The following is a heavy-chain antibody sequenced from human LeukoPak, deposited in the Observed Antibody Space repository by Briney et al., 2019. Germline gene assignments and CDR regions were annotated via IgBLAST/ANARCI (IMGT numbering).Heavy chain of an antibody. J-gene: IGHJ6*02. CDR2: INPSGGST. D-gene: IGHD3-9*01. CDR3: ARVGVTLSYYDILTGYYPDAYYYGMDV. CDR1: GYTFTSYY. Sequence: ASVTVSCKSSGYTFTSYYMHWVRQAPGQGLEWMGIINPSGGSTSYAQRFQGRVTMTRDTSTSTVYMELSSLRSEDTAVYYCARVGVTLSYYDILTGYYPDAYYYGMDVWGQGTTVTVSS. V-gene: IGHV1-46*01.